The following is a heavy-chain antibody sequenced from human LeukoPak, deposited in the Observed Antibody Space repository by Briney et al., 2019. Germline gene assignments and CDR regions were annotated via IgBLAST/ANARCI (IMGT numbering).Heavy chain of an antibody. J-gene: IGHJ4*02. Sequence: ASVKVSCKASGYTFTSYGISWVRQAPRQGLEWMGLISAYNGNTNYAQKLQGRVTMTTDTSTSTAYMELRSLRSDDAAVYYCARDDDYGDGGDYWGQGTLVTVSS. D-gene: IGHD4-17*01. CDR2: ISAYNGNT. CDR3: ARDDDYGDGGDY. CDR1: GYTFTSYG. V-gene: IGHV1-18*01.